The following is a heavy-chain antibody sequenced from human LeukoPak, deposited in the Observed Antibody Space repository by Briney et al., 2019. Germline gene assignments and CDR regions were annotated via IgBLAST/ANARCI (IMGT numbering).Heavy chain of an antibody. CDR3: ARDFGAGGWFDY. J-gene: IGHJ4*02. CDR1: GFTFSSYG. CDR2: ISGSGGNT. V-gene: IGHV3-23*01. Sequence: PGGSLRLSCAASGFTFSSYGMNWVRQAPGKGLEWVSAISGSGGNTYYADSVKGRFTISRDNAKNSLYLQMNSLRAEDTAVYYCARDFGAGGWFDYWGQGTLVTVSS. D-gene: IGHD6-19*01.